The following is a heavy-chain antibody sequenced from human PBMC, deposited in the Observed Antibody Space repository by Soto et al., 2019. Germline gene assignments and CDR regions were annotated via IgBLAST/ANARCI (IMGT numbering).Heavy chain of an antibody. J-gene: IGHJ6*02. V-gene: IGHV1-69*01. D-gene: IGHD3-22*01. CDR2: IIPIFGTA. CDR3: AREPDYYDSSGYYHNYYGMDV. CDR1: GGTFSSYA. Sequence: SVRVSCNASGGTFSSYAISWVRQAPGQGLEWMGGIIPIFGTANYAQKFQGRVTITADESTSTAYMELSSLRSEDTAVYYCAREPDYYDSSGYYHNYYGMDVWGQGTTVTVSS.